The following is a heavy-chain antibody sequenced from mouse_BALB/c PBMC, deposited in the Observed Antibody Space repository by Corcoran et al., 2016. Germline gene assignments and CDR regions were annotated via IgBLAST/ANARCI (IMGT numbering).Heavy chain of an antibody. CDR1: GYTFTNYG. J-gene: IGHJ2*01. CDR2: INTYTGEP. D-gene: IGHD1-1*01. V-gene: IGHV9-3-1*01. Sequence: QIQLVQSGPELKKPGETVKISCKASGYTFTNYGMNWVKQAPGKGLKWMGWINTYTGEPTYADDFKGRFAFSLETSASTAYLQINNLKNEDTATYFCARGEGSSYFDYGGQGTALTVSS. CDR3: ARGEGSSYFDY.